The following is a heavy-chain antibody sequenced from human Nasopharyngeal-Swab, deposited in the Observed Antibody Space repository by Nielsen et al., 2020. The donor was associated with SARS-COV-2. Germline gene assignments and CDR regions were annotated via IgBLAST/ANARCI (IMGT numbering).Heavy chain of an antibody. CDR2: IYYSGST. CDR1: GVSISSYY. V-gene: IGHV4-59*08. J-gene: IGHJ4*02. Sequence: SETLSLTCTVSGVSISSYYWSWIRQPPGKGLEWIGYIYYSGSTNYNPSLKSRVTITVDTSTNQFSLKLISVTAADTAVYYCARQLDYYDSSGYYLRYFDYWGQGTLVTVSS. CDR3: ARQLDYYDSSGYYLRYFDY. D-gene: IGHD3-22*01.